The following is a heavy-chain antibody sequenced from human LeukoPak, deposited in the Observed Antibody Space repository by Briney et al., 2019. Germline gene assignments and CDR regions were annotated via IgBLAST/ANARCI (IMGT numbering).Heavy chain of an antibody. CDR1: GGSISNTNW. V-gene: IGHV4-4*02. Sequence: SETLSLTCGVSGGSISNTNWWSWVRQPPGQGLEWIGEISLTGLTHYNPSLESRVTVSLDKSKNQLSLNLTSVTAADTAVYYCSRENGAFSPFGYWGQGTLVTVLS. D-gene: IGHD2-8*01. J-gene: IGHJ4*02. CDR3: SRENGAFSPFGY. CDR2: ISLTGLT.